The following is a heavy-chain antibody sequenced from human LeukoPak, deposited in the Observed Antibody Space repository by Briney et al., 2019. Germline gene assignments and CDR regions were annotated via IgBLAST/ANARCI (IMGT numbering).Heavy chain of an antibody. CDR3: ARDDSSSWYYFDY. D-gene: IGHD6-13*01. CDR1: GGSISSGGYY. CDR2: IYYSGST. V-gene: IGHV4-31*03. J-gene: IGHJ4*02. Sequence: SETLSLTCTVSGGSISSGGYYWSWIRQHPGKGLEWIGYIYYSGSTYYNPSLKSRVTISVDTSKNQFSLKLSSVTAADTAVYYCARDDSSSWYYFDYWGRGTLVTVSS.